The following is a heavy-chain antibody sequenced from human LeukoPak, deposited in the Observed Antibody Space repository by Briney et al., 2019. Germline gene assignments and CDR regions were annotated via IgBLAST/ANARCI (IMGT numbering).Heavy chain of an antibody. CDR3: ARGDCSSTSCYVWYFDP. J-gene: IGHJ2*01. D-gene: IGHD2-2*01. V-gene: IGHV4-61*01. CDR1: GGSVSSGSYY. Sequence: SETLSLTCTVSGGSVSSGSYYWSWIRQPPGKGLEWIGYIYYSGSTNYNPSLKSRVTISVDTSKNQFSLKLSSVTAADTAVYYCARGDCSSTSCYVWYFDPWGRGTLVTVSS. CDR2: IYYSGST.